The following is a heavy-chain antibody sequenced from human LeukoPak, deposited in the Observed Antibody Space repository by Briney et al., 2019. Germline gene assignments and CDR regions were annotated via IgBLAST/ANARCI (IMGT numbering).Heavy chain of an antibody. J-gene: IGHJ5*02. D-gene: IGHD3-22*01. CDR1: GFTLSSYA. Sequence: PGRSLRLSCAASGFTLSSYAMHWVRQAPGKGLEWVAVISYDGSNKYYADSVKGRFTISRDNSKNTLYLQMNSLRAEDTAVYYCARTAYYYDSSGYYHWGQGTLVTVSS. CDR2: ISYDGSNK. V-gene: IGHV3-30-3*01. CDR3: ARTAYYYDSSGYYH.